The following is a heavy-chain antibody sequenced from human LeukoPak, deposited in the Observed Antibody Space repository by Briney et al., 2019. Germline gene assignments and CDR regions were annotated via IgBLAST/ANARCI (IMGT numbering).Heavy chain of an antibody. V-gene: IGHV4-39*07. D-gene: IGHD5-12*01. J-gene: IGHJ4*02. CDR2: IYYSGNT. CDR1: GGSISSSSYY. Sequence: SETLPLTCTVSGGSISSSSYYWGWIRQPPGKGLEWIGSIYYSGNTYYNVSLKSRVTISVDRSKNQFSLKLSSVTAADTAVYYCARVGYERGAYWGQGTLVTVSS. CDR3: ARVGYERGAY.